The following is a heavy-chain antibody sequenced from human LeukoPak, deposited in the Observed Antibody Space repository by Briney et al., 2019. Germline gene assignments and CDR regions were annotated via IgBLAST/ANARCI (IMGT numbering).Heavy chain of an antibody. CDR1: GFTVSSNY. D-gene: IGHD3-16*01. CDR2: IYSGGST. V-gene: IGHV3-53*01. CDR3: ARVLRGYFDY. J-gene: IGHJ4*02. Sequence: GGSLRLSCAASGFTVSSNYMSWVRQAPGKGLEWVSVIYSGGSTYYADSVKGRFTISRDNSKNTLYLQMKSLRAEDTAVYYCARVLRGYFDYWGQGTLVTVSS.